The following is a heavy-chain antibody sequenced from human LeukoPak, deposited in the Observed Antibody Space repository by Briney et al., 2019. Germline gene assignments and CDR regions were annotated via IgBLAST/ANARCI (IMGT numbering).Heavy chain of an antibody. Sequence: GGSLRLSCAASGFMFSSYSMTWVRQSPGKGLEWVSNIRSNGRDTYYADSVMGRFTISRDNSKNTLYLEMNSLRAEDTAVYYCAKGGYSTWFDPWGQGTLVTVSS. J-gene: IGHJ5*02. CDR1: GFMFSSYS. CDR3: AKGGYSTWFDP. V-gene: IGHV3-23*01. CDR2: IRSNGRDT. D-gene: IGHD5-12*01.